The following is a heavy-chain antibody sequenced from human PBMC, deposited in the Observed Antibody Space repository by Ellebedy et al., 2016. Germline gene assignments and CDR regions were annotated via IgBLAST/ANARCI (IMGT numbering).Heavy chain of an antibody. V-gene: IGHV3-69-1*01. J-gene: IGHJ5*02. D-gene: IGHD3-16*01. Sequence: GESLKISXAASGFTFSDYYMNWVRQAPGNGLEWVSSISSSGSNIFYADSVKGRFTISRDNAKSSLFLQMNSLRAEDTAVYYCARGVGGTSLNWFDPWGQGTLVTVSS. CDR1: GFTFSDYY. CDR2: ISSSGSNI. CDR3: ARGVGGTSLNWFDP.